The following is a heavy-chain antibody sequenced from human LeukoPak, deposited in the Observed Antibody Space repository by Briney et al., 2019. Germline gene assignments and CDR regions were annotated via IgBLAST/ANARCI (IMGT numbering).Heavy chain of an antibody. CDR3: ARDGYTFGGVKTRFDF. Sequence: EASVKVSCKASGYTFTNYGISSVRQAPGQGLEWMGWISAYNGDTKYAQKLQGRVTMTTDTSTSTAYMELRSLRSDDTAVYYCARDGYTFGGVKTRFDFWGQGTLVTVSS. J-gene: IGHJ4*02. D-gene: IGHD3-16*01. CDR1: GYTFTNYG. V-gene: IGHV1-18*01. CDR2: ISAYNGDT.